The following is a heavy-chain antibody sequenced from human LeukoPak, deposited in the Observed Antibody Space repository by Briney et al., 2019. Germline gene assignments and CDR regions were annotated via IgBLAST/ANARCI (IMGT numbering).Heavy chain of an antibody. CDR2: INPNSGGT. CDR1: GYTFTGHY. CDR3: ARDPFGIAAARGGYYYYYYMDV. V-gene: IGHV1-2*02. D-gene: IGHD6-13*01. Sequence: ASVKVSCKASGYTFTGHYMHWVRQAPGQGLEWMGWINPNSGGTNYAQKFQGRVTMTRDTSISTAYMELSRLRSDDTAVYYCARDPFGIAAARGGYYYYYYMDVWGKGTTVTISS. J-gene: IGHJ6*03.